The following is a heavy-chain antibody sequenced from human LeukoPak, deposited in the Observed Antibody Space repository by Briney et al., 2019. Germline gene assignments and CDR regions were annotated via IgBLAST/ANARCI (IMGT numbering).Heavy chain of an antibody. V-gene: IGHV3-74*01. D-gene: IGHD2-15*01. J-gene: IGHJ5*02. CDR3: ARAPHCSGGSCRNWFDP. CDR1: GFTFSSYW. Sequence: GGSLRLSCAASGFTFSSYWMHWVRQAPGKGLMWVSRINSDGSSTNYADSVKGRFTISRDNSKNTLYLQMNSLRAEDTAVYYCARAPHCSGGSCRNWFDPWGQGTLVTVSS. CDR2: INSDGSST.